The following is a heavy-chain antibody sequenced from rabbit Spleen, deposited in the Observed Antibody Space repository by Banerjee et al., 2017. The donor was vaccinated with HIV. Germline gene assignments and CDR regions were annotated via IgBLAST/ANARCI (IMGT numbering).Heavy chain of an antibody. Sequence: QQQLVESGGDLVKPEGSLTLTCTASGFSFSSDSYMCWVRQAPGKGLEWVVCIDAGSSGFTYFASWAKGRFTISKTSSTTVTLQMTSLTAADTATYFCARDTASSFSSYGMDLWGPGTLVTVS. CDR2: IDAGSSGFT. J-gene: IGHJ6*01. V-gene: IGHV1S45*01. CDR1: GFSFSSDSY. D-gene: IGHD8-1*01. CDR3: ARDTASSFSSYGMDL.